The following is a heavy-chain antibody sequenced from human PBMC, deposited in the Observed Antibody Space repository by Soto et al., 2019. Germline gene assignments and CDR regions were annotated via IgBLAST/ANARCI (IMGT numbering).Heavy chain of an antibody. D-gene: IGHD2-15*01. CDR3: ARQGGIVVVVAAHRAWFDP. Sequence: LSLTCTVSGGSISSSSYYWGWIRQPPGKGLEWIGSIYYSGSTYYNPSLKSRVTISVDTSKNQFSLKLSSVTAADTAVYYCARQGGIVVVVAAHRAWFDPWGQGTLVTVSS. CDR1: GGSISSSSYY. V-gene: IGHV4-39*01. CDR2: IYYSGST. J-gene: IGHJ5*02.